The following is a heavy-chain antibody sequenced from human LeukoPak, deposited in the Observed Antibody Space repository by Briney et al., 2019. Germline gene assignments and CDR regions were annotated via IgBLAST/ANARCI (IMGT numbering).Heavy chain of an antibody. V-gene: IGHV3-7*04. CDR2: IKQDGREK. CDR1: GFTLNTYW. D-gene: IGHD6-6*01. J-gene: IGHJ4*02. Sequence: RPGGSLRLSCAASGFTLNTYWMSWVRQAPGKGLEWVANIKQDGREKYYVDSVKGRFTISRDNAKNSLYLQMNSMRAEDTAVYYCARDWEYSSSSVYWGQGTLVTVSS. CDR3: ARDWEYSSSSVY.